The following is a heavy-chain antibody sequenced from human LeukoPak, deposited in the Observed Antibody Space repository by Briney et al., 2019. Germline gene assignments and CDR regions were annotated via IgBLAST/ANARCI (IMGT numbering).Heavy chain of an antibody. Sequence: ASVKVSCKASGYTFTSYGISWVRQAPGQGLEWMGWISSYNGNTNYAQKLQGRVTMTTDTSTSTAYMELRSLRSDDTAVYYCARDPRSHYDDSSRGAFDIWGQGTMVTVSS. CDR1: GYTFTSYG. CDR3: ARDPRSHYDDSSRGAFDI. D-gene: IGHD3-22*01. J-gene: IGHJ3*02. V-gene: IGHV1-18*01. CDR2: ISSYNGNT.